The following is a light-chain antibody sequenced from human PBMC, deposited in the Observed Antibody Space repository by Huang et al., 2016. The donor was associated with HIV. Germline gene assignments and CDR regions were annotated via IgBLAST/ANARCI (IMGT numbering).Light chain of an antibody. CDR3: QQYATSPGT. J-gene: IGKJ1*01. CDR2: GAS. CDR1: LSVSSNF. Sequence: EIVLTQSPGTLSLSPGDTATLSCRASLSVSSNFLAWYRQKPGHAPRLLIFGASSRATDIPVRISGSGSGTDFTLTISRLEPEDFAIYYCQQYATSPGTFGQGTKVEF. V-gene: IGKV3-20*01.